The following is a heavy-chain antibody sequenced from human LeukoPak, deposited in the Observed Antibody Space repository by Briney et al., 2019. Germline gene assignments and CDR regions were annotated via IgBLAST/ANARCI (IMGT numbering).Heavy chain of an antibody. V-gene: IGHV3-66*04. Sequence: GGSLRLPCAASGFTFSRYWMHWVRQAPGKGLEWVSLIYSGGYTYYADSVKGRFTISRDNSKNTLYLQMNSLRAEDTAVYYCVRQRYYYDSSGPYFDYWGQGALVTVSS. D-gene: IGHD3-22*01. CDR2: IYSGGYT. CDR1: GFTFSRYW. J-gene: IGHJ4*02. CDR3: VRQRYYYDSSGPYFDY.